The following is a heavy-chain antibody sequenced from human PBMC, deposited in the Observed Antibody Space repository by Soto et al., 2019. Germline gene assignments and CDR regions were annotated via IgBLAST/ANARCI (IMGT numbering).Heavy chain of an antibody. CDR2: ISVSGTNT. Sequence: EVQLLESGGGLVQPGGSLRLSCAASGFTFSSYAMSWVRQAPGKGLEWVSGISVSGTNTYYAESMKGRFTISRDNAKDSLYLQMDSLRAEDSAVYYCASATVVAGTFDFWGQGTLLTVSS. V-gene: IGHV3-23*01. CDR1: GFTFSSYA. CDR3: ASATVVAGTFDF. D-gene: IGHD2-15*01. J-gene: IGHJ4*02.